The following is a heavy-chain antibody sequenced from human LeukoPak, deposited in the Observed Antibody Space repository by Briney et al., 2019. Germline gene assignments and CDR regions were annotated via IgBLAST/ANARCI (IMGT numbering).Heavy chain of an antibody. Sequence: GGSLRLSCAASGFTFSSYGMSWVRQAPGKGLEWVSAISGSGGSTYYADSVKGRFTISRDNSKNTLYLQMNSLRAEDTAVYYCAKVGGDAPRLYYYYYMDVWGKGTTVTVSS. CDR1: GFTFSSYG. J-gene: IGHJ6*03. V-gene: IGHV3-23*01. D-gene: IGHD2-21*02. CDR3: AKVGGDAPRLYYYYYMDV. CDR2: ISGSGGST.